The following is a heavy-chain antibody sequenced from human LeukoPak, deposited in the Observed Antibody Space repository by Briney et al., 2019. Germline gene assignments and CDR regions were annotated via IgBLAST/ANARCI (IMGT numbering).Heavy chain of an antibody. D-gene: IGHD6-13*01. CDR1: GGSFSGYY. J-gene: IGHJ4*02. Sequence: SETLSLTCAVYGGSFSGYYWSWIRQPPGKGLEWIGEINHSGSTNYNPSLKSRVTISVDTSKNQFSLKLSSVTAADTAVYYCARGRGSSSWYGYWGQGTLVTVSS. CDR3: ARGRGSSSWYGY. CDR2: INHSGST. V-gene: IGHV4-34*01.